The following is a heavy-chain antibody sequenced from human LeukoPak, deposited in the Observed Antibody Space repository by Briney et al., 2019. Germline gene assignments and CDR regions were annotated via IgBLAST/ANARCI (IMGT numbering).Heavy chain of an antibody. CDR1: GFTFSSYA. J-gene: IGHJ4*02. CDR2: ISSNGGST. V-gene: IGHV3-23*01. Sequence: GGSLRLSCAASGFTFSSYAMSWVRQAPGKGLEWVSTISSNGGSTYYADSVKGRFTISRDNSKNTLYLHMNSLRAEDTAVYSCAKSSGAARPGDIGYWGQGTLVTVSS. D-gene: IGHD6-6*01. CDR3: AKSSGAARPGDIGY.